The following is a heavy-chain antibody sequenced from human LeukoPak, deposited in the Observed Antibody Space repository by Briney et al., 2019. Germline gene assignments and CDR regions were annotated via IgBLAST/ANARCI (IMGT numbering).Heavy chain of an antibody. J-gene: IGHJ4*02. D-gene: IGHD5-18*01. CDR2: IYDSGNT. CDR1: GGPISSYY. V-gene: IGHV4-59*08. CDR3: ARRSGYSLDY. Sequence: SETLSLTCTVSGGPISSYYWSWIRQSPGKGLEWIGHIYDSGNTNYNPSLKSRVTISIDTSKNHFSLKLSSVTAADTAVYYCARRSGYSLDYWGQGTLVTVSS.